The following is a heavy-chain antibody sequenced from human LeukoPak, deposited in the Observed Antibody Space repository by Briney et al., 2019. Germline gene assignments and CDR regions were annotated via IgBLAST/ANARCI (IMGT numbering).Heavy chain of an antibody. Sequence: SGPTLVNPTQTLTLTCTFSGFSLSTSGVGVGWIRQPPGKALEWLALIYWDNNKLYSPPLKSRLTITKDTSKNQVVLTMTNMGPVDTATYYCTHCGDYRFLYYFDHWGQGTLVTVSS. J-gene: IGHJ4*02. CDR1: GFSLSTSGVG. CDR3: THCGDYRFLYYFDH. V-gene: IGHV2-5*02. D-gene: IGHD4-11*01. CDR2: IYWDNNK.